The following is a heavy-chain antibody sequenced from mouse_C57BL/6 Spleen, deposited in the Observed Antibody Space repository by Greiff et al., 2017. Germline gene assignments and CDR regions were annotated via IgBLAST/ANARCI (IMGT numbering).Heavy chain of an antibody. D-gene: IGHD1-1*01. CDR2: INYDGSST. V-gene: IGHV5-16*01. CDR3: ARDGNGSSYDYFDY. J-gene: IGHJ2*01. Sequence: EVKLVESEGGLVQPGSSMKLSCTASGFTFSDYYMAWVRQVPEKGLEWVANINYDGSSTYYLDSLKSRFIISSDNAKNILYLQMSSLKSEDTATYYCARDGNGSSYDYFDYWGQGTTLTVSS. CDR1: GFTFSDYY.